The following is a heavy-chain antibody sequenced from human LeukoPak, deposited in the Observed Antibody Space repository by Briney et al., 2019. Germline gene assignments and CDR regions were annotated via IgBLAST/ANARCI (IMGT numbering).Heavy chain of an antibody. J-gene: IGHJ4*02. CDR1: GGSITNTNY. Sequence: SETLSLTCGVSGGSITNTNYWTWVRQPPGKGLEWIGEVNLQGSTNYNPSLKSRVTISAYTSKNQLSLKLSSVTAADTAVYYCARVGCSGGSCYPDYWGQGTLVTVSS. CDR2: VNLQGST. V-gene: IGHV4-4*02. CDR3: ARVGCSGGSCYPDY. D-gene: IGHD2-15*01.